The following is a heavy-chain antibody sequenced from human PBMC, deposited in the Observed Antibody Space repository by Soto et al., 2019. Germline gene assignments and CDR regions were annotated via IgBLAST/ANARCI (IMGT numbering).Heavy chain of an antibody. CDR1: GFTFTTYA. D-gene: IGHD6-19*01. CDR2: ISYDGTNK. V-gene: IGHV3-30*04. J-gene: IGHJ4*02. CDR3: ARDEALAGNGKIDY. Sequence: LRLSCAASGFTFTTYAMHWVRQAPGKGLEWVAVISYDGTNKYYADSVKGRFTISRDSSKNTLYLQVNSLRAEDTAVYYCARDEALAGNGKIDYWGQGTLVTVSS.